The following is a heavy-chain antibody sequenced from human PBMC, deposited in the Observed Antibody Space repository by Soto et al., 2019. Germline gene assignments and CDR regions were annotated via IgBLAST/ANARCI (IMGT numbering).Heavy chain of an antibody. CDR2: IYPGDSDT. J-gene: IGHJ6*02. V-gene: IGHV5-51*01. CDR1: GYTFTNYW. CDR3: AASIFYYGMDV. Sequence: SLKISCKGSGYTFTNYWIGWVRQMPGKGLEWMGIIYPGDSDTKYNPSFQGQVTISADKSITTTYLQWSSLKASDTAIYYCAASIFYYGMDVWGQGTTVTVSS.